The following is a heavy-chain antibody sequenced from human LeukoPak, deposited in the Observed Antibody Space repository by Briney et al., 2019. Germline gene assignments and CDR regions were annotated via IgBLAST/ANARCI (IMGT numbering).Heavy chain of an antibody. CDR1: GFTFSSYS. J-gene: IGHJ4*02. D-gene: IGHD1-20*01. V-gene: IGHV3-21*01. CDR3: ARVGIAGTEPFDY. Sequence: PGGSLRLSCAASGFTFSSYSMNWVRQAPGKGLEWVSSISPSSSYIYYADSVKGRFTISRDNAKNSLYLQMNSLRAEDTAVYYCARVGIAGTEPFDYWGQGTLVTVSS. CDR2: ISPSSSYI.